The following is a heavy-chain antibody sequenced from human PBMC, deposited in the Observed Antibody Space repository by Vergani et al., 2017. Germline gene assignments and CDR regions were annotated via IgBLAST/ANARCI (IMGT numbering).Heavy chain of an antibody. CDR3: ARELRKYCSSTSCYEPLGIAAAMPFDY. CDR1: GFTFSDYY. Sequence: QVQLVESGGGLVKPGGSLRLSCAASGFTFSDYYMSWIRQAPGKGLEWVSYISSSSSYIYYADSVKGRFTISRDNAKNSLYLQMNSLRAEDTAVYYCARELRKYCSSTSCYEPLGIAAAMPFDYWGQGTLVTVSS. D-gene: IGHD2-2*01. J-gene: IGHJ4*02. CDR2: ISSSSSYI. V-gene: IGHV3-11*06.